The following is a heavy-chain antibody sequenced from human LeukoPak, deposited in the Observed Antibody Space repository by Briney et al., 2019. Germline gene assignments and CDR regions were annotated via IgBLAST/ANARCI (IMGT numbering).Heavy chain of an antibody. CDR3: ASRHRGSYYFDY. CDR1: GFPFDDYG. J-gene: IGHJ4*02. Sequence: GGSLRLSCAASGFPFDDYGMSWVRQAPGKGLEWVSGINWNGGSTGYADSVKGRFTISRDNAKNSLYLQMNSLRAEDTALYYCASRHRGSYYFDYWGQGTLVTISS. V-gene: IGHV3-20*04. D-gene: IGHD3-10*01. CDR2: INWNGGST.